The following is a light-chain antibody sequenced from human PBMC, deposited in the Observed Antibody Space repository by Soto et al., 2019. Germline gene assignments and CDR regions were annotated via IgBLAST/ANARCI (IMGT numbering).Light chain of an antibody. Sequence: EIVLTQSPGTLSLSPGQTATLSCRASQSVSTDLAWYQQRPGQAPRVLVYDATNRATGIPARFSGSGSGTDFTLTISSLEPEDFAVYYCQQRSSGYSFGQGTKLEIK. CDR2: DAT. CDR1: QSVSTD. CDR3: QQRSSGYS. V-gene: IGKV3-11*01. J-gene: IGKJ2*03.